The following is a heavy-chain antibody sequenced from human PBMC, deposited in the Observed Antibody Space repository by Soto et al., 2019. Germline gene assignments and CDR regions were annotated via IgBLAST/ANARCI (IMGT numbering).Heavy chain of an antibody. CDR2: IIPIFGTA. Sequence: ASVKVSCKASGYTFNRYYMHWVRQAPGQGLEWMGGIIPIFGTANYAQKFQGRVTITADESTSTAYMELSSLRSEDTAVYYCASTLGSTPTPYGMDVWGQGTTVTVSS. CDR1: GYTFNRYY. D-gene: IGHD3-16*01. V-gene: IGHV1-69*13. J-gene: IGHJ6*02. CDR3: ASTLGSTPTPYGMDV.